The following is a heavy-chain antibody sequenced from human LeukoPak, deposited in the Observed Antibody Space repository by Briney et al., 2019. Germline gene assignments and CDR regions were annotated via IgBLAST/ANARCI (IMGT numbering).Heavy chain of an antibody. CDR1: GFTFSSYS. CDR2: ISSSSSTI. J-gene: IGHJ4*02. V-gene: IGHV3-48*01. D-gene: IGHD3-22*01. Sequence: GGSLRLSCAASGFTFSSYSMNWVRQAPGKGLEWVSYISSSSSTIYYADSVKGRFTISRDNAKNSLYLQMNSLRAEDTAVYYCARDAGYYYDSSGSMNPLDYWGQGTLVTVSS. CDR3: ARDAGYYYDSSGSMNPLDY.